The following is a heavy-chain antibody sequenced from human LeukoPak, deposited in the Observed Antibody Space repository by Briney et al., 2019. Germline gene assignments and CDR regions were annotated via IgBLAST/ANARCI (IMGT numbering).Heavy chain of an antibody. V-gene: IGHV4-59*01. CDR1: GTFIKTYY. CDR2: IFDRGTT. J-gene: IGHJ6*03. Sequence: SETLSLTCNVSGTFIKTYYWSWIRQPPGKGLECIGYIFDRGTTNYNPSLESRVTISAETSKNQVSLKVKSVTAADTAVYYCARGGRSRGSMSFYYMDVWGKGATVTVSS. D-gene: IGHD3-10*01. CDR3: ARGGRSRGSMSFYYMDV.